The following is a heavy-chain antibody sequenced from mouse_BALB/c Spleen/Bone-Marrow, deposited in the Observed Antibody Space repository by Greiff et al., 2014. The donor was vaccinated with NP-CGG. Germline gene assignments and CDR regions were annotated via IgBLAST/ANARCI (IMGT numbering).Heavy chain of an antibody. Sequence: EVKVVESGGGLVKPGGSLKLSCAASGFTFSDFYMFWFRQTPEKRLEWVATISNGGTYTYYPDSVKGRFTISRDNAKNNLYLQMSSLKSEDTAMYYCARSGERYGAMDYRGQGTSVTVTS. CDR1: GFTFSDFY. V-gene: IGHV5-4*02. CDR2: ISNGGTYT. CDR3: ARSGERYGAMDY. J-gene: IGHJ4*01. D-gene: IGHD1-1*02.